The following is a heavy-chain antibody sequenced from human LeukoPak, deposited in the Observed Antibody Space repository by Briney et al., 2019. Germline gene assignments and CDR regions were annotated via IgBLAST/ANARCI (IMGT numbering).Heavy chain of an antibody. CDR3: ARGKTNWNLKHTPFDY. CDR2: INHSGST. Sequence: SETLSLTCTVSGGSISSSSCYWGWIRQPPGKGLEWIGEINHSGSTNYNPSLKSRVTISVDTSKNQFSLKLSSVTAADTAVYYCARGKTNWNLKHTPFDYWGQGTLVTVSS. J-gene: IGHJ4*02. V-gene: IGHV4-39*07. CDR1: GGSISSSSCY. D-gene: IGHD1-1*01.